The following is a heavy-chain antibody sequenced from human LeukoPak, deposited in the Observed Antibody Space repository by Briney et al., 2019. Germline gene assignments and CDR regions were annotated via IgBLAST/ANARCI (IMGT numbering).Heavy chain of an antibody. Sequence: GGSLRLSCAASGFTFSSYGMHWFRQAPVKGLEWVAFIRYDGSNKYYADSVKGRFTISRDNSKNTLYLQMSSLRAEDTAVYYCAKDPGYYDFWSGYYSSHPFDYWGQGTLVTVSS. J-gene: IGHJ4*02. CDR1: GFTFSSYG. CDR2: IRYDGSNK. CDR3: AKDPGYYDFWSGYYSSHPFDY. V-gene: IGHV3-30*02. D-gene: IGHD3-3*01.